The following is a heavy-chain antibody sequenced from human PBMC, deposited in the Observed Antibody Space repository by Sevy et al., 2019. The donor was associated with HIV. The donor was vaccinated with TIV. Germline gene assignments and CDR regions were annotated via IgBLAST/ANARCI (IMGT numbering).Heavy chain of an antibody. D-gene: IGHD3-16*01. CDR3: ARDDPVMNAFAI. CDR1: GGSVNSGDYY. V-gene: IGHV4-61*08. CDR2: IYYSGSS. J-gene: IGHJ3*02. Sequence: SETLSLTCTVSGGSVNSGDYYWSWIRQPPGKGLEWLGYIYYSGSSNYNPSLKRRVTISLDTSKNQFSLKMSSVTTADTAAYYCARDDPVMNAFAIWGQGTMVTGSS.